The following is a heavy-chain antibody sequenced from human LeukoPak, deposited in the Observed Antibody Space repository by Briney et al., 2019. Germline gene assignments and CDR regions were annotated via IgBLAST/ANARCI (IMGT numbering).Heavy chain of an antibody. CDR2: ISNDGSDI. J-gene: IGHJ4*02. Sequence: GGSLRLSCAASGFTFSSYAMNWVRQAPGKGLEWVSSISNDGSDIHYVDSVKGRLTISRDNARNSLYLQMNNLRAEDTAVYFCASLPWLVRWIYYWGQGTLVTVSS. CDR3: ASLPWLVRWIYY. CDR1: GFTFSSYA. D-gene: IGHD6-19*01. V-gene: IGHV3-21*06.